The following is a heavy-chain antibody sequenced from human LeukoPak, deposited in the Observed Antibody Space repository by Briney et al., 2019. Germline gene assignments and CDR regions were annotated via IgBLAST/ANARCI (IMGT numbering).Heavy chain of an antibody. CDR3: ARGGTTKVTY. V-gene: IGHV3-7*04. J-gene: IGHJ4*02. CDR1: GFTFSTFW. CDR2: IHPDGSEK. Sequence: GGSLRLSCEASGFTFSTFWVTWVRQASGRGLEWVANIHPDGSEKYYVGSGKGRFTISRDNAKNSLYLQMNSLRAEDTAVYYCARGGTTKVTYWGQGTLVTVSS. D-gene: IGHD2-21*02.